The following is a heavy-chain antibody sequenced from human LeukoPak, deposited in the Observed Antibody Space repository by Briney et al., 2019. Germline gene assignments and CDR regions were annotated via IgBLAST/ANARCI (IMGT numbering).Heavy chain of an antibody. J-gene: IGHJ4*02. Sequence: ASVKVSCKASGYTFTGYYMHWVRQAPGQGLEWMGWINPNSGGTNYAQKFQGRVTMTRDTSISTAYMELSRLRSDDTAVYHCARSVSSVGSYWGQGTLVTVSS. CDR1: GYTFTGYY. CDR2: INPNSGGT. CDR3: ARSVSSVGSY. V-gene: IGHV1-2*02.